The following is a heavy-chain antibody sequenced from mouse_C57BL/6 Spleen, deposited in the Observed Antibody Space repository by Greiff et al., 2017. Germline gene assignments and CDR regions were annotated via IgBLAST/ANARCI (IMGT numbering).Heavy chain of an antibody. V-gene: IGHV1-81*01. J-gene: IGHJ1*03. CDR1: GYTFTSYG. Sequence: QVHVKQSGAELARPGASVKLSCKASGYTFTSYGISWVKQRTGQGLEWIGEIYPRSGNTYYNEKFKGKATLTADKSSSTAYMQLSSLTSEDSAVYFCAAYYSTHGYFDVWGTGTTVTVSS. CDR2: IYPRSGNT. CDR3: AAYYSTHGYFDV. D-gene: IGHD2-5*01.